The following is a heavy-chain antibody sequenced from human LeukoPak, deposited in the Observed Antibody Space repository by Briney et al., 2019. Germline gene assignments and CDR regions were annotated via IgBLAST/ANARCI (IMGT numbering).Heavy chain of an antibody. J-gene: IGHJ4*02. V-gene: IGHV4-39*07. D-gene: IGHD3-3*01. CDR3: ASRVTIFGVAAYFDY. Sequence: SETLSLTCTVSGGSISSSSYYWGWIRQPPGKGLEWIGSMYYSGSTYYNPSLKSRVTISVETSKNQFSLKLSSVTAADTAVYYCASRVTIFGVAAYFDYWGQGALVTVSS. CDR2: MYYSGST. CDR1: GGSISSSSYY.